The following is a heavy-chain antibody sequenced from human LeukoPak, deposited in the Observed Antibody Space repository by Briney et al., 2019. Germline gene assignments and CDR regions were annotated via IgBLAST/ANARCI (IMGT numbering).Heavy chain of an antibody. V-gene: IGHV3-7*03. D-gene: IGHD3-16*01. Sequence: GGSLRLSCEASGFTFSNYWMSWVRQAPGKGLEWLANIKEDGSVKYYVDSVKGRFTIPRDNTKNLLFLQMNSLRAEDTAVYSCARGRRDSEYVGGLGYWGQGILVTVSS. CDR3: ARGRRDSEYVGGLGY. CDR2: IKEDGSVK. CDR1: GFTFSNYW. J-gene: IGHJ4*02.